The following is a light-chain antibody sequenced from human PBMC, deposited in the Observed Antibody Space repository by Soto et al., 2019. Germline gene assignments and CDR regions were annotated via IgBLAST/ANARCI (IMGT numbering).Light chain of an antibody. Sequence: QSALTQPASVSGSPGQSITISCTGTSSDVGGYNYVSWYQQHPGKAPKLMIYDVTTRPSGVSNRFSDSKSDNTASLTISGLQAEDEADYYCSSYTSSSTEVFGGGTKLTVL. CDR3: SSYTSSSTEV. J-gene: IGLJ3*02. CDR1: SSDVGGYNY. CDR2: DVT. V-gene: IGLV2-14*01.